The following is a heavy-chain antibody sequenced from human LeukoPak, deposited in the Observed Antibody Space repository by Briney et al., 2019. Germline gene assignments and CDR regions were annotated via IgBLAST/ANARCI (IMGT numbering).Heavy chain of an antibody. Sequence: ASVKVSCKASGGTFSSYAISWVRQAPGQGLEWMGGIIPIFGTANYAQKFQGRVTITADESTSTAYMELSSLRSEDTAVYYRARGSANFGVVSQGGKAFDIWGQGTMVTVSS. D-gene: IGHD3-3*01. CDR2: IIPIFGTA. J-gene: IGHJ3*02. V-gene: IGHV1-69*13. CDR1: GGTFSSYA. CDR3: ARGSANFGVVSQGGKAFDI.